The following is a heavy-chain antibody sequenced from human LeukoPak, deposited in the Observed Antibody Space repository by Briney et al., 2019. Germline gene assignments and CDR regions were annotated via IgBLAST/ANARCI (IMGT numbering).Heavy chain of an antibody. CDR3: AKGRHSSGWPNDWFDP. Sequence: GGSLRLSCAASEFTFSIYSMNWVRQAPGKGLEWVSSISISSTYIYYADSVKGRFTISRDNAKNSLFLQMNSLRAEDTAVYYCAKGRHSSGWPNDWFDPWGQGTLVTVSS. D-gene: IGHD6-19*01. CDR2: ISISSTYI. J-gene: IGHJ5*02. CDR1: EFTFSIYS. V-gene: IGHV3-21*01.